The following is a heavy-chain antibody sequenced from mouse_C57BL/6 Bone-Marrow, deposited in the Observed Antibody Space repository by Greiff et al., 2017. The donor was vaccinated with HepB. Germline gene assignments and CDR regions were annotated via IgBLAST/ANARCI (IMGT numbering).Heavy chain of an antibody. Sequence: VKLMESGPELVKPGASVKLSCKASGYTFTSYDINWVKQRPGQGLEWIGWIYPRDGSTKYNEKFKGKATLTVDTSSSTAYMELSSRTSEDSAVYCCAGGGPAVGRGAMDDWGQGTSVTVSS. CDR3: AGGGPAVGRGAMDD. D-gene: IGHD1-1*01. CDR1: GYTFTSYD. J-gene: IGHJ4*01. CDR2: IYPRDGST. V-gene: IGHV1-85*01.